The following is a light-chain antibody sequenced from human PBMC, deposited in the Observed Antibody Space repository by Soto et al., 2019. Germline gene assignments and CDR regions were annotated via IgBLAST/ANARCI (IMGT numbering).Light chain of an antibody. V-gene: IGKV3-11*01. CDR2: DAS. CDR1: QSVSSY. CDR3: QQYNNFPRT. J-gene: IGKJ1*01. Sequence: EIVLTQSPATLSLSPGERATLSCRASQSVSSYLAWYQQKPGQAPRLLIYDASNRATGIPARFSGSGSGTDFTLTISSLEPEDSATYYCQQYNNFPRTFGQGTRV.